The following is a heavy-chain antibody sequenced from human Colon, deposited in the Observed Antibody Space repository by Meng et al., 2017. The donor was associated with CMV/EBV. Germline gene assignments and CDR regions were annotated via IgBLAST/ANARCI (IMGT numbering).Heavy chain of an antibody. CDR3: AKENCGWTAW. V-gene: IGHV3-30*02. CDR1: GFTFSYYG. Sequence: GESLKISCATSGFTFSYYGMHWVRRAPFKGLEWVAFIRYDGIIQYYADSVKGRFTVSRDNSNSTLHLQMDSLGPEDTAEYYCAKENCGWTAWWGQGTLVTVSS. CDR2: IRYDGIIQ. D-gene: IGHD6-19*01. J-gene: IGHJ4*02.